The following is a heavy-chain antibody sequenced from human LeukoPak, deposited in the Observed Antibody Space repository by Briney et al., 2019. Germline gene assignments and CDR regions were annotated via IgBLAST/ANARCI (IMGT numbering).Heavy chain of an antibody. CDR1: GYSISSGYY. V-gene: IGHV4-38-2*02. Sequence: SETLSLTCAVSGYSISSGYYWGWIRQPPGKGLEWIGSIYHSGSTYYNPSLKSRVTISVDTSKNQFSLKLSSVTAADTAVYYCAREGRPYYYYGMDVWGQGTTVTVSS. CDR3: AREGRPYYYYGMDV. CDR2: IYHSGST. J-gene: IGHJ6*02.